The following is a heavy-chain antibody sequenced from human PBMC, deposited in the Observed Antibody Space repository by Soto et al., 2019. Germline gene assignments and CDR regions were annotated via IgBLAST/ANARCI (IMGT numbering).Heavy chain of an antibody. CDR3: TRSAISPYGGLIGTFAY. CDR2: INPANGNT. CDR1: GYTFTAYA. Sequence: QVQLAQSGAEERKPGASVKVSCEATGYTFTAYAMHWVRQAPGQRLEWMGWINPANGNTKYSQKFQGRLTITSDTSANTIYMELNSLTSEDTAMYYCTRSAISPYGGLIGTFAYWGQGNLVTVSS. V-gene: IGHV1-3*05. J-gene: IGHJ4*02. D-gene: IGHD3-16*02.